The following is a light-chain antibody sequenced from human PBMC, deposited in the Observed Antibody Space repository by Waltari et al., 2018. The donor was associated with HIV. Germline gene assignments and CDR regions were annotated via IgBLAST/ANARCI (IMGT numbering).Light chain of an antibody. J-gene: IGLJ2*01. CDR2: RIN. CDR1: STNLGSNT. Sequence: QSVLTQPPSASGSLGQRVTISCSGSSTNLGSNTVYCYQQLPRMAPRPFIFRINQRPSRVPDRFSGSKSGTSASLAVSGRRSEDGADYYCATWGDSLGGPVVFGGGTKVTVL. V-gene: IGLV1-47*01. CDR3: ATWGDSLGGPVV.